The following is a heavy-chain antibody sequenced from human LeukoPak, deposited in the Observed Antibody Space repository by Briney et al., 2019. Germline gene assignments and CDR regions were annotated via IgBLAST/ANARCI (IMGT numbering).Heavy chain of an antibody. CDR1: GYSISSGSY. D-gene: IGHD2-2*01. CDR2: IYHGGST. V-gene: IGHV4-38-2*01. J-gene: IGHJ4*02. CDR3: ARAYCTTTSCSGRYSDY. Sequence: PSETLSLTCAVSGYSISSGSYWGWIRQPPGEGLEWIGSIYHGGSTYYNLSLKSRVTMSVDRSKNQFSLKQSSVTAADTAVYYCARAYCTTTSCSGRYSDYWGQGTLVTVSS.